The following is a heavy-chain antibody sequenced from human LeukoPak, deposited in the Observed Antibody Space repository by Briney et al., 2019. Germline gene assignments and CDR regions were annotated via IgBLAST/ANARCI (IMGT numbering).Heavy chain of an antibody. Sequence: GGSLRLSCAASGVTFGSYAMHWVRQAPGKGLEWVAVISYDGSNKYYADSVKGRFTISRDSSKNTLYLQMSSLRAEDTAVYYCARVLYSSGWFGTFAYWGQGTLVTVSS. CDR1: GVTFGSYA. J-gene: IGHJ4*02. V-gene: IGHV3-30-3*01. D-gene: IGHD6-19*01. CDR3: ARVLYSSGWFGTFAY. CDR2: ISYDGSNK.